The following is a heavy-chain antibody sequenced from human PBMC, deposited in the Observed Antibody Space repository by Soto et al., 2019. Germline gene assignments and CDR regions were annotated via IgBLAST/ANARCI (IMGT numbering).Heavy chain of an antibody. V-gene: IGHV4-30-4*01. J-gene: IGHJ6*04. Sequence: QVQLQESGPGLVKPSQTLSLTCTVSGGSISSGDYYWSWIRQPPGKGLEWIGYIYYSGSTYYNPSLKSRVTISVDTSKNQFSLKLSSVTAADTAVYYCARALGPANYYYYSMNVWGEGTTVTVSS. CDR2: IYYSGST. CDR1: GGSISSGDYY. CDR3: ARALGPANYYYYSMNV.